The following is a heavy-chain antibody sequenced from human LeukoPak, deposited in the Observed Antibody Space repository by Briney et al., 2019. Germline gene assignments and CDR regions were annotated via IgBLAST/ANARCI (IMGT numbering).Heavy chain of an antibody. V-gene: IGHV3-30-3*01. CDR2: ISYDGSNK. Sequence: PGRSLRLSCAASGFTFSSYAMHWVRQAPGKGLEWVAVISYDGSNKYYADSVKGRFTISRDNSKNTLYLQMNSLRAEDTAVYYCARDFLSLTNYYDSSGYPGSTGFDYWGQGTLVTVSS. CDR1: GFTFSSYA. J-gene: IGHJ4*02. D-gene: IGHD3-22*01. CDR3: ARDFLSLTNYYDSSGYPGSTGFDY.